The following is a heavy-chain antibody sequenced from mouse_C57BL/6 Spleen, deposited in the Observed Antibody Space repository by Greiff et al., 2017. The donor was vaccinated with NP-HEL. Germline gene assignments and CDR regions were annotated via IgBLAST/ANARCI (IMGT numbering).Heavy chain of an antibody. D-gene: IGHD1-1*01. Sequence: VQLQQPGAELVRPGSSVKLSCKASGYTFTSYWMDWVKQRPGQGLEWIGNIYPSDSETHYNQKFKDKATLTVDKSSSTAYMQLSSLTSEDSAVYYCARWGTTVEDAMDYWGQGTSVTVSS. V-gene: IGHV1-61*01. CDR1: GYTFTSYW. CDR3: ARWGTTVEDAMDY. CDR2: IYPSDSET. J-gene: IGHJ4*01.